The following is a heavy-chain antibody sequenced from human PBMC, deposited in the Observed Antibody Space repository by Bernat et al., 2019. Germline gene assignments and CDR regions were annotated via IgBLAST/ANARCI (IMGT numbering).Heavy chain of an antibody. CDR3: AKEARKQWLVEVSDY. V-gene: IGHV3-30*18. Sequence: QVQLVESGGGVVQPGRSLRLSCAASGFTFSSYGMHWVRQAPGKGLEWVAVISYDGSNKYYADSVKGRFTISRDNSKNTLYLQMNSLRAEDTAVYYCAKEARKQWLVEVSDYWGQGTLVTVSS. D-gene: IGHD6-19*01. J-gene: IGHJ4*02. CDR1: GFTFSSYG. CDR2: ISYDGSNK.